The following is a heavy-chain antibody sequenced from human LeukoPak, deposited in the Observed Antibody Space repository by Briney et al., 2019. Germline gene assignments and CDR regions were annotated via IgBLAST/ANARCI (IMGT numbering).Heavy chain of an antibody. CDR2: IYHSGST. Sequence: SETLSLTCAVSGGSISSSNWWSWVRQPPGKGLEWIGEIYHSGSTNYNPSLKSRVTISVDKSKNQFSLKLSSVTAADTAVYYCARDGYYDSSGYNPFDYWGQGTLVTVSS. V-gene: IGHV4-4*02. CDR1: GGSISSSNW. D-gene: IGHD3-22*01. CDR3: ARDGYYDSSGYNPFDY. J-gene: IGHJ4*02.